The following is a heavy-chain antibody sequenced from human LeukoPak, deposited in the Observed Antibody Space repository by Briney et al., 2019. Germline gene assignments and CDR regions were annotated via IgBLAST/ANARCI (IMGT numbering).Heavy chain of an antibody. V-gene: IGHV4-59*12. CDR1: GGSISSYY. CDR3: ARGYGGIYYYYMDV. J-gene: IGHJ6*03. Sequence: PSETLSLTCTVSGGSISSYYWSWIRQPPGKGLEWIGYIYYSGSTNYNPSLKSRVTISVDTSKNQFSLKLRSVTAADTAVYYCARGYGGIYYYYMDVWGKGTTVTVSS. CDR2: IYYSGST. D-gene: IGHD5-12*01.